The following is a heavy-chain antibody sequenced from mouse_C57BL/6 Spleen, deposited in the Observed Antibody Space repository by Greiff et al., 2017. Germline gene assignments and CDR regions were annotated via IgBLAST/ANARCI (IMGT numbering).Heavy chain of an antibody. Sequence: VQRVESGAELVKPGASVKMSCKASGYTFTTYPIEWMKQNHGKSLEWIGNFHPYNDDTKYNEKFKGKATLTVEKSSSTVYLELSRLTSDDSAVYYCARRGGKGGPLDYWGQGTTLTVSS. D-gene: IGHD1-1*02. CDR3: ARRGGKGGPLDY. J-gene: IGHJ2*01. CDR1: GYTFTTYP. V-gene: IGHV1-47*01. CDR2: FHPYNDDT.